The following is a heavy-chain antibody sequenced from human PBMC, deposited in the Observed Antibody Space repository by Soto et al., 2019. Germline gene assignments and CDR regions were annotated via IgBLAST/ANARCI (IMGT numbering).Heavy chain of an antibody. CDR1: GGSISSGDYY. J-gene: IGHJ4*02. D-gene: IGHD3-22*01. CDR3: DRANRYDYDSSDYTH. V-gene: IGHV4-30-4*01. Sequence: PSETLSLTCTVSGGSISSGDYYWSWIRQPPGKGLEWIGYIYYSGSTYYNPSLKSRVTISVDTSKNLFSLRLSSVTAADTAVYYCDRANRYDYDSSDYTHWGQGTLVTVSS. CDR2: IYYSGST.